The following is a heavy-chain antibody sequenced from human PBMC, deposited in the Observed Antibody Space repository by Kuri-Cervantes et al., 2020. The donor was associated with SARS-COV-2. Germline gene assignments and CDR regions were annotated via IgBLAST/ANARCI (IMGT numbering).Heavy chain of an antibody. Sequence: SQTLSLTCAISGDSVSSNSAAWSWIRQSPSRGLEWLGRTFYRAKWHNDYAVSVKGRITISPDTSKNQFSLRLNSVTPEDTAVYYCAGGSSGHDYWGQGTLVTVSS. V-gene: IGHV6-1*01. CDR2: TFYRAKWHN. CDR1: GDSVSSNSAA. D-gene: IGHD6-19*01. J-gene: IGHJ4*02. CDR3: AGGSSGHDY.